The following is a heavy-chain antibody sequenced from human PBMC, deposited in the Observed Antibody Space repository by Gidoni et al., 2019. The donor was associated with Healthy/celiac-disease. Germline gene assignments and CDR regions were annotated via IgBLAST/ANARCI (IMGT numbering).Heavy chain of an antibody. J-gene: IGHJ4*02. CDR2: IGTAGAT. D-gene: IGHD1-26*01. Sequence: EGQLVESGGGLVQPGGSLRPSCAAAGFTFSSYDMHWVRQATGKGLVWVSAIGTAGATYYPRSVQGRFTISRENAKNSLYLQMTTLRAGDTAVYYCARGGGSSQEGPRVDYWGQGTLVTVSS. CDR3: ARGGGSSQEGPRVDY. CDR1: GFTFSSYD. V-gene: IGHV3-13*01.